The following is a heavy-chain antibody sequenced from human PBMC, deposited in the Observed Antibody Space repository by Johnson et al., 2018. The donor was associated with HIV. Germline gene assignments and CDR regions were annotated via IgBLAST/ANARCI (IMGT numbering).Heavy chain of an antibody. V-gene: IGHV3-11*04. CDR2: ISSSGSTI. CDR1: GFTVSSNY. Sequence: VQLVESGGGLIQPGGSLRLSCAASGFTVSSNYMSWVRQAPGKGLEWVSYISSSGSTIYYADSVKGRFTISRDNAKNSLYLQMNSLRAEDTAVYYCARGPSGRWLQTDAFDIWDQGTMVTVSS. D-gene: IGHD5-24*01. CDR3: ARGPSGRWLQTDAFDI. J-gene: IGHJ3*02.